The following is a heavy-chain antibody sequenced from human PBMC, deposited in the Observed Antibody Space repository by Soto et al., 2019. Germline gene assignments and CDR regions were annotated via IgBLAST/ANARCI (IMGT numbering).Heavy chain of an antibody. CDR2: ISSSSSYI. CDR1: GFTFRSYS. V-gene: IGHV3-21*01. Sequence: LRLSCAASGFTFRSYSMNWVRQAPGKGLEWVSSISSSSSYIYYADSVKGRFTISRDNAKNSLYLQMNSLTAEDTAVYYCARDPGVTPYYYYFAMDVWGQGTTVTVSS. J-gene: IGHJ6*02. CDR3: ARDPGVTPYYYYFAMDV. D-gene: IGHD2-21*02.